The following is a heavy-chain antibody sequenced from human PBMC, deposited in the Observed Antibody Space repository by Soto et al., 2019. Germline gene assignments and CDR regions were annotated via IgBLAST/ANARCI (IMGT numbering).Heavy chain of an antibody. Sequence: QVQLVESGGGVVQPGRSLRLSCADSGFTFRSYAMHWVRQAPGKGLEWVAVISYDGSNKYYADSVKGRFTISRDNSQNPLYLQMNSLRAEDTAVYYGAREIVGATAICDYWGQGTLVTVSS. J-gene: IGHJ4*02. CDR2: ISYDGSNK. D-gene: IGHD1-26*01. CDR1: GFTFRSYA. CDR3: AREIVGATAICDY. V-gene: IGHV3-30-3*01.